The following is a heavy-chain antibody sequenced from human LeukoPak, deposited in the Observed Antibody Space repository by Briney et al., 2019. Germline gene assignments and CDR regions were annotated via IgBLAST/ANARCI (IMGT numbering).Heavy chain of an antibody. Sequence: GGSLRLFCAASGFRFSSNWMSWVRLAPGKGLEWVANIKEDGTETYYVDSVKGRFTISRDNAKNSLYLQMNSLRVEDTAVYYCAKEGRSLQTYWGQGTLVTVSS. V-gene: IGHV3-7*03. D-gene: IGHD5-24*01. CDR2: IKEDGTET. J-gene: IGHJ4*02. CDR3: AKEGRSLQTY. CDR1: GFRFSSNW.